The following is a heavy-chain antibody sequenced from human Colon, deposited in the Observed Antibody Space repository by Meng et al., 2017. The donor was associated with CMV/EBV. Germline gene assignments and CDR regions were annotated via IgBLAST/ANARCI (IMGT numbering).Heavy chain of an antibody. J-gene: IGHJ5*02. D-gene: IGHD3-10*01. Sequence: ESLKISCTVSGGSISSSTYYWGWIRQPPGKGLEWIGSIYYSGSTYYNPSLKSRLSISVDTSNNQFSLKLSSVTAADTAVYYCAREHANFYGSAWYNWFDPWGQGTLVTVSS. V-gene: IGHV4-39*07. CDR3: AREHANFYGSAWYNWFDP. CDR1: GGSISSSTYY. CDR2: IYYSGST.